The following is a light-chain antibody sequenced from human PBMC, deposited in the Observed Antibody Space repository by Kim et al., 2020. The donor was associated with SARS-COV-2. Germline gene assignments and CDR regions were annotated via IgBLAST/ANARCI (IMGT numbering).Light chain of an antibody. CDR2: DGS. Sequence: AVQLTQSPSSLSASVGDRVTITCRASQGINSALAWYQQKPGKTPKLLIYDGSSLESGVPSRFSGSGSETDFTLTIDSLQPEDFATYYCRQCKSYPITFGQGTRLEIK. CDR3: RQCKSYPIT. CDR1: QGINSA. V-gene: IGKV1-13*02. J-gene: IGKJ5*01.